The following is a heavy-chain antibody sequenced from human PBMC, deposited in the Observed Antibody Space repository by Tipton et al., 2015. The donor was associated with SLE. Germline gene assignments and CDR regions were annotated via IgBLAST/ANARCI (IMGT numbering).Heavy chain of an antibody. V-gene: IGHV3-49*04. CDR1: GFTFGDYA. CDR2: IRSKAYGGTT. D-gene: IGHD6-13*01. CDR3: TRRYSSSWYLVDY. J-gene: IGHJ4*02. Sequence: SLRLSCTASGFTFGDYAMSWVRQAPGKGLEWVGFIRSKAYGGTTEYAASVKGRITISRDDSKSNAYLQMNSLKTEDTAVYYCTRRYSSSWYLVDYWGQGTLVTVSS.